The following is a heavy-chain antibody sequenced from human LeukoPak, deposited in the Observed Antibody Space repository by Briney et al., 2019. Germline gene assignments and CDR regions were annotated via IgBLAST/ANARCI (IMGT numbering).Heavy chain of an antibody. V-gene: IGHV3-53*01. CDR2: IYSGGST. Sequence: GRCLRLSCAASGFTVSSSYMSWVRQAPGKWLEWVSIIYSGGSTYYADSVKGRFTISRDNSKNTLYLQTDSLRADDTAVYFCARGGRYNWFDPWGQGTLVTVSS. CDR3: ARGGRYNWFDP. D-gene: IGHD6-25*01. CDR1: GFTVSSSY. J-gene: IGHJ5*02.